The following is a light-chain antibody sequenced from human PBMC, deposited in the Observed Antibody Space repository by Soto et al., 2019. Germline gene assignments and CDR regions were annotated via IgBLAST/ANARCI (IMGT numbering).Light chain of an antibody. CDR1: NSDVGAYNY. V-gene: IGLV2-11*01. CDR2: DAN. J-gene: IGLJ7*01. CDR3: CSYAGAYSYV. Sequence: QSALTQPRSVSGSPGQSVTVSCTGTNSDVGAYNYVSWYQHHPGKAPKLMIYDANKRPSGVPDRFSGSKSGNTASLTISGLQAEDEADYYCCSYAGAYSYVFGVGTQLTVL.